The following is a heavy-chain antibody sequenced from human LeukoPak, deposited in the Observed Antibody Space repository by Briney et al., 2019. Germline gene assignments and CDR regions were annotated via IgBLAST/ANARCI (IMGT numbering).Heavy chain of an antibody. V-gene: IGHV1-2*02. J-gene: IGHJ6*03. CDR1: GYSFTGSY. Sequence: ASVKVSCKASGYSFTGSYMYWVRQAPGQGLEWMGWINLDTGGTNLVEKFQGRVTMTRDTSISTAYMELSRLRSDDTAVYYCARGDYFYYYMDVWGKGTTVTVSS. CDR2: INLDTGGT. CDR3: ARGDYFYYYMDV.